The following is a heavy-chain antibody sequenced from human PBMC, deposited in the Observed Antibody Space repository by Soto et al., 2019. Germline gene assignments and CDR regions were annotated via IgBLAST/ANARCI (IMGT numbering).Heavy chain of an antibody. V-gene: IGHV4-34*01. D-gene: IGHD7-27*01. CDR1: GGSFSGYY. J-gene: IGHJ6*02. CDR3: ASRGGVNWGGDYYYYGMDV. CDR2: ISHSGST. Sequence: SETLSLTCAVYGGSFSGYYWSWIRQPPGKGLEWIGEISHSGSTNYNPSLKSRVTISIYTSKNQFSLKLSSVTAADTAVYYCASRGGVNWGGDYYYYGMDVCGQGTTVTVYS.